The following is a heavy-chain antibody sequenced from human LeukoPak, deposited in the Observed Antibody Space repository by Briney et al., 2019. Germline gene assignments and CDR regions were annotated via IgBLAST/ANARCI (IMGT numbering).Heavy chain of an antibody. J-gene: IGHJ4*02. CDR1: EFTFSTYS. CDR2: ISSSSSYI. D-gene: IGHD3-10*01. Sequence: GGSLRLSCAASEFTFSTYSMNWVRQAPGKGLEWVSSISSSSSYIYYADSVKGRFTISRDNAKNSLYLQMNSLRAEDTAVYYCAKGTMGRGFGYWGQGTLDTVSS. CDR3: AKGTMGRGFGY. V-gene: IGHV3-21*04.